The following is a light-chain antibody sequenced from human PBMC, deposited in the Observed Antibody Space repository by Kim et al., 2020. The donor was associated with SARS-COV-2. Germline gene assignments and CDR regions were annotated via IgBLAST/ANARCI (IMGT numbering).Light chain of an antibody. V-gene: IGKV1-8*01. J-gene: IGKJ4*01. CDR2: AAS. Sequence: ASTGDRVTITCRASQGIRSYLAWYQQTPGKAPKLLIYAASTLQSGVPSRFSGSGSGTDFTLTISCLQSEDFATYYCQQYYSYPLTFGGGTKVDI. CDR1: QGIRSY. CDR3: QQYYSYPLT.